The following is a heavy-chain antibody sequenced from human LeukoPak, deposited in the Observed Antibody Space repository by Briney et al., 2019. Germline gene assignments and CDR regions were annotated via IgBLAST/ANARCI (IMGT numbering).Heavy chain of an antibody. Sequence: PGGFLRLSCAASGFTFSSYGMHWVRQAPGKGLEWVAVTSYDGSNKYYADSVKGRFTISRDNSKNTLYVQMNSLRAEDTAVYYCAKDKGGGDFWSGYWGYYYYMDVWGKGTTVTVSS. CDR3: AKDKGGGDFWSGYWGYYYYMDV. J-gene: IGHJ6*03. V-gene: IGHV3-30*18. CDR2: TSYDGSNK. D-gene: IGHD3-3*01. CDR1: GFTFSSYG.